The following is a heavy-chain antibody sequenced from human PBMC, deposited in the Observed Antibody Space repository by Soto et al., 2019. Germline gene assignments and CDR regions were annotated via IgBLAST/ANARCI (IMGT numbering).Heavy chain of an antibody. CDR1: GGSISSFFYY. CDR2: IYYSGST. J-gene: IGHJ6*02. Sequence: PSDTLSLTCTVSGGSISSFFYYWSWIRQHPGKGLEWIGYIYYSGSTYYNPSLKSRVTISVDTSKNQFSLKLSSVTAADTAVYYCARVITIFGVITIYGMDVWGQGTTVTVSS. CDR3: ARVITIFGVITIYGMDV. D-gene: IGHD3-3*01. V-gene: IGHV4-31*03.